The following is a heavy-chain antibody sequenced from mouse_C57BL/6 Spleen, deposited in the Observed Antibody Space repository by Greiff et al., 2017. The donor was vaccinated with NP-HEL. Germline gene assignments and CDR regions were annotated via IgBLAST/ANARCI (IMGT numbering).Heavy chain of an antibody. CDR2: IDPNSGGT. Sequence: QVQLQQPGAELVKPGASVKLSCKASGYTFTSYWMHWVKQRPGRGLEWIGRIDPNSGGTKYNEKFKSKATLTVDKPSSTAYMQLSSLTSEDSAVYYCARSPYGNSLFLYYYAMDYWGQGTSVTVSS. V-gene: IGHV1-72*01. CDR3: ARSPYGNSLFLYYYAMDY. CDR1: GYTFTSYW. D-gene: IGHD2-1*01. J-gene: IGHJ4*01.